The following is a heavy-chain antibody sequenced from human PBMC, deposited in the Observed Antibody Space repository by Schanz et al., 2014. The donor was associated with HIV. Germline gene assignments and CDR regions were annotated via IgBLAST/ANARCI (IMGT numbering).Heavy chain of an antibody. CDR3: ARDQGGLRPTAFDY. CDR2: TLPAFGTA. Sequence: QVQLVQSGAEVKKPGSSVKVSCKNTVSSYGISWVRQAPGQGLEWMGGTLPAFGTANYAEKFQGRVTITADTSTSTAYMELTSLRSEDTAVYYCARDQGGLRPTAFDYWGQGALVTVSS. J-gene: IGHJ4*02. V-gene: IGHV1-69*06. D-gene: IGHD3-16*01. CDR1: TVSSYG.